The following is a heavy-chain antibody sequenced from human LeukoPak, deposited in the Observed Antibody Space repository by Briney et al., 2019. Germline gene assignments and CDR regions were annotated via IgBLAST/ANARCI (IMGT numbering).Heavy chain of an antibody. CDR3: VCCALGVWADNYYMDV. CDR1: ESLNGYA. V-gene: IGHV3-21*01. J-gene: IGHJ6*03. Sequence: PGGSLRLSCAASESLNGYAMFWVRQGPGRGLEWGASSSSSGSYMYYADSVKGRFIISRDNANKSLSLEMNSLTSLNTANTYCVCCALGVWADNYYMDVWGTGTTVIVSS. D-gene: IGHD3-16*01. CDR2: SSSSGSYM.